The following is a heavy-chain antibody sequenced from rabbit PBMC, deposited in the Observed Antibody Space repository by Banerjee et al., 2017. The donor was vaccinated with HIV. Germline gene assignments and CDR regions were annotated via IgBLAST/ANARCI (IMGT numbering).Heavy chain of an antibody. V-gene: IGHV1S45*01. CDR3: ARDRDTGSVYYFDL. CDR1: GIDFSSTYW. J-gene: IGHJ6*01. D-gene: IGHD8-1*01. Sequence: QEQLVESGGDLVKPGGTLTLTCKASGIDFSSTYWICWVRQAPGKGLEWIACIYTGSNDSTYYASWAKGRFTISKTSSTTVTLQMTSLTAADTATYFCARDRDTGSVYYFDLWGQGTLVTVS. CDR2: IYTGSNDST.